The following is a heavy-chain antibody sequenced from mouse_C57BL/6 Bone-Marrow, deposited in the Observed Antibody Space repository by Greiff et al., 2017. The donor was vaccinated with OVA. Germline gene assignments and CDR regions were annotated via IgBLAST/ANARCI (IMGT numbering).Heavy chain of an antibody. Sequence: VQVVESGAELVRPGTSVKVSCKASGYAFTNYLIEWVKQRPGQGLEWIGVINPGSGGTNYNEKFKGKATLTADKSSSTAYMQLSSLTSEDSAVYFWARTYDYDVGAWFAYWGQGTLVTVSA. J-gene: IGHJ3*01. CDR3: ARTYDYDVGAWFAY. CDR2: INPGSGGT. V-gene: IGHV1-54*01. CDR1: GYAFTNYL. D-gene: IGHD2-4*01.